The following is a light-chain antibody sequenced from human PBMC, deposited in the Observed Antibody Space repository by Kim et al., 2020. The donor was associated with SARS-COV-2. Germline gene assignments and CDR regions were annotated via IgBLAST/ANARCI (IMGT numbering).Light chain of an antibody. CDR1: KRVSLNY. CDR3: QQYGSAPWT. J-gene: IGKJ1*01. Sequence: SPGERATLTCRDRKRVSLNYTAWYQHNPGQAPRLLIYGASIRAPGIPNRFGGSGSGTDFTLTINRLEHEDFAVYYCQQYGSAPWTLGQGTKVDIK. CDR2: GAS. V-gene: IGKV3-20*01.